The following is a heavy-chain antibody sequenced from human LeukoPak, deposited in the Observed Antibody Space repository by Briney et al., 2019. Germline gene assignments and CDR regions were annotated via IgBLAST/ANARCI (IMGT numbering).Heavy chain of an antibody. V-gene: IGHV1-69*04. J-gene: IGHJ5*02. CDR1: GGTFSSYA. CDR2: IIPIFGIA. Sequence: SVKVSCKASGGTFSSYAISWVRQAPGQGLEGMGRIIPIFGIANYAQKFQGRVTITANKSTSTAYMELSSLRSEDTAVYYCATYSGSYWGGNWFDPWGQGTLVTVSS. D-gene: IGHD1-26*01. CDR3: ATYSGSYWGGNWFDP.